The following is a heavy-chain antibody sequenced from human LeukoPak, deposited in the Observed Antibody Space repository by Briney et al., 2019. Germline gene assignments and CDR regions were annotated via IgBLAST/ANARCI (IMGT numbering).Heavy chain of an antibody. D-gene: IGHD2-21*02. Sequence: SETLSLTCTVSGGSVSSGSYYWSWIRQPPGKGLEWIGYIYYSGSTNYNPSLKSRVTISVDTSKNQFSLKLSSVTAADTAVYYCARVGVVVTDILRWGQGTMVTVSS. V-gene: IGHV4-61*01. CDR1: GGSVSSGSYY. CDR3: ARVGVVVTDILR. J-gene: IGHJ3*01. CDR2: IYYSGST.